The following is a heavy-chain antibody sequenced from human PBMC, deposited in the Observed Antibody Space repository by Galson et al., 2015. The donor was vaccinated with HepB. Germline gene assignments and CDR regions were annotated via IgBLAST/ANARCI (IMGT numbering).Heavy chain of an antibody. CDR1: GGTFSSYA. CDR2: IIPIFGTA. CDR3: ARDGGWLYYGSGSLTYYFDY. J-gene: IGHJ4*02. Sequence: SVKVSCKASGGTFSSYAISWVRQAPGQGLEWMGGIIPIFGTANYAQKFQGRVTITADESTSTAYMELSSLRSEDTAVYYCARDGGWLYYGSGSLTYYFDYWGQGTLVTVSS. V-gene: IGHV1-69*13. D-gene: IGHD3-10*01.